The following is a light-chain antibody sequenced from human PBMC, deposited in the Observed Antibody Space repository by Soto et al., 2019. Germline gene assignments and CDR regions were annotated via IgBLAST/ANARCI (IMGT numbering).Light chain of an antibody. CDR2: GAS. J-gene: IGKJ2*01. CDR1: QSDDSD. CDR3: QQYNTWVRGT. Sequence: EVVVTQSPATLSVSPGERVTLSCRASQSDDSDVAWFQHKPGQAPRLLIYGASTRAAGIPGRFSGSGYETDFTFTISSLEPEDSATYFCQQYNTWVRGTFGQGTKLEIK. V-gene: IGKV3-15*01.